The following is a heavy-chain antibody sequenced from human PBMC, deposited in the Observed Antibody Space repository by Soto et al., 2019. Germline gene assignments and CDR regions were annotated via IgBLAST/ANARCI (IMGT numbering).Heavy chain of an antibody. CDR1: RFTFSSNA. CDR2: ITGGGGST. V-gene: IGHV3-23*01. Sequence: EVQLLESGGGLVQPGESLRLSCAASRFTFSSNAMNWVRQAPGKGLEWVSGITGGGGSTYYADSVKGRFTISRDNSKNTLYLPMNSLRAEDTAVYYCAKEPSNWDYYFDLWGRGTLVTVSS. J-gene: IGHJ2*01. CDR3: AKEPSNWDYYFDL. D-gene: IGHD1-7*01.